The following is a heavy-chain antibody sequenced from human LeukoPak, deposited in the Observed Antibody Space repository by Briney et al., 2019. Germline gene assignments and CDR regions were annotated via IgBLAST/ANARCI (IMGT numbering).Heavy chain of an antibody. J-gene: IGHJ5*02. Sequence: GGSLGPSLPAWGLTLGDYGRIWFRRPPGKGRNGVAQIKVDGSEKYYVDSVRGRFTISRDNAKNSLDLQMNTLRVEDTAVYYCVRDATRGGDLDHWGQGTLVTVSS. CDR1: GLTLGDYG. D-gene: IGHD2-21*01. CDR2: IKVDGSEK. CDR3: VRDATRGGDLDH. V-gene: IGHV3-7*01.